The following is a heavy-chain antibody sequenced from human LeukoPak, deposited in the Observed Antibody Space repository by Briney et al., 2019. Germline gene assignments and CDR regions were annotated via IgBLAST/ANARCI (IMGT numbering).Heavy chain of an antibody. CDR1: GFTFSSYW. CDR3: ARDGAKRSIVVVTANKPFDY. Sequence: GGSLRLSCAASGFTFSSYWMSWVRQAPGKGLEWVANIKQDGSEKYYVDSVKGRFTISRDNAKNSLYLQMNSLRAEDTAVYYRARDGAKRSIVVVTANKPFDYWGQGTLVTVSS. J-gene: IGHJ4*02. V-gene: IGHV3-7*01. CDR2: IKQDGSEK. D-gene: IGHD2-21*02.